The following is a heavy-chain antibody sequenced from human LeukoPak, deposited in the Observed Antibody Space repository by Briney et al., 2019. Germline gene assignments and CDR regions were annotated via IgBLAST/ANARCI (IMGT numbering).Heavy chain of an antibody. V-gene: IGHV4-39*01. CDR3: ARHHGNGMTNFDY. Sequence: SEPLSLTCTVSGGSISSSSFYWGWIRQPPGEGLEWIGSIYYTGSTYYNPSLKSRVTISVDTSKNQFSLKLSSVTASDTAVYYCARHHGNGMTNFDYWGQGILVIVSS. CDR2: IYYTGST. D-gene: IGHD1-1*01. J-gene: IGHJ4*02. CDR1: GGSISSSSFY.